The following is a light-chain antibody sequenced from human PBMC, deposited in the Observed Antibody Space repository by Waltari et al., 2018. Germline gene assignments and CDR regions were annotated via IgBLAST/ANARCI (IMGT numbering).Light chain of an antibody. Sequence: EIVLTPSPGTLPLSPGERVTLSCRASQSVSRALAWYQQKPGQAPRLLIYGASSRATGIPDRFSGSGSGTDFSLTISRLEPEDFAVYYCQHYVRLPVTFGQGTKVEIK. J-gene: IGKJ1*01. CDR3: QHYVRLPVT. CDR2: GAS. V-gene: IGKV3-20*01. CDR1: QSVSRA.